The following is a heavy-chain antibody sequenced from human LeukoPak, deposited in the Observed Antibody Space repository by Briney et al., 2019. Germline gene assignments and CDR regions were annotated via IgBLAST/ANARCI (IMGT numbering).Heavy chain of an antibody. Sequence: SETLSLTCTVSDGSISSSNYYWAWIRQPPGKGLEWIANIFYTRNTYYNPSLKSRVTISINTPKNQFSLRLNAVTATDTAVYYCARLNKPGWFDPWGQGTLVTVSS. CDR1: DGSISSSNYY. D-gene: IGHD1-14*01. V-gene: IGHV4-39*01. CDR2: IFYTRNT. J-gene: IGHJ5*02. CDR3: ARLNKPGWFDP.